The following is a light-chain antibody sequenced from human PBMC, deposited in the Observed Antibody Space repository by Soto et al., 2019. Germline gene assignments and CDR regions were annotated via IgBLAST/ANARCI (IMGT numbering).Light chain of an antibody. J-gene: IGKJ1*01. CDR1: QSVSSSY. Sequence: EIVLTQSPGTLSLSPGERVTLSCRASQSVSSSYLAWYQQKPGQAPRLLLYGASSRATGIPDRSSGSGSGTDFTLTISRLEPEDFAVYYCQQHGSSPRTFGQGTKVEIK. V-gene: IGKV3-20*01. CDR3: QQHGSSPRT. CDR2: GAS.